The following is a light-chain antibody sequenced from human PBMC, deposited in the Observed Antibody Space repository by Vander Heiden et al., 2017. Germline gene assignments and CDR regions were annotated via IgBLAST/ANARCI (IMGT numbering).Light chain of an antibody. CDR2: EGS. CDR3: CSYADSSTGI. V-gene: IGLV2-23*01. J-gene: IGLJ2*01. Sequence: QSALTHPASVSGSPGQSITIACTGTSSDVGIYNLVSWNQQHQGKAPKLMIYEGSKRPSGVSNRFSGSKSGNTASLTISGLQAADEADDYCCSYADSSTGIFGGGTKLTVL. CDR1: SSDVGIYNL.